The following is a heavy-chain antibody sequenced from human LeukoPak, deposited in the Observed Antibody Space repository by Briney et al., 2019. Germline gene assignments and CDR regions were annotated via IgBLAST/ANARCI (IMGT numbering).Heavy chain of an antibody. V-gene: IGHV1-58*02. CDR1: GFTFSRSA. D-gene: IGHD3-22*01. CDR2: IGVGDGNT. Sequence: SVKVSCKTSGFTFSRSAIQWVRQARGQRLEWIGWIGVGDGNTNYAEKFQERVTITRDLSTSTAYMELTSLTSEDTAVYYCARVGAQGIVVVYMSYFDYWGQGTLVTVSS. J-gene: IGHJ4*02. CDR3: ARVGAQGIVVVYMSYFDY.